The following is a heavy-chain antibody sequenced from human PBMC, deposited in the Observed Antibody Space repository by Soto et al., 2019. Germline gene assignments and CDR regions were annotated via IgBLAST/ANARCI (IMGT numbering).Heavy chain of an antibody. V-gene: IGHV3-23*01. Sequence: EVQLLESGGGLVQPGGSLRLSCAASGFTFSSYAMWWVRQAPGKGLECVSAISGGGGNTYYADSVKGRFTISRDNSKNTLYLQMNSLRGEDTAVYYCAFNSGSGSYYFDYWGQGTLVTVSS. J-gene: IGHJ4*02. CDR2: ISGGGGNT. CDR3: AFNSGSGSYYFDY. D-gene: IGHD3-10*01. CDR1: GFTFSSYA.